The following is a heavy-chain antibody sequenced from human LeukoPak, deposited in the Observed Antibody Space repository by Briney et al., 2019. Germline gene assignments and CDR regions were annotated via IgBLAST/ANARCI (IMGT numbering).Heavy chain of an antibody. CDR2: INPSGGST. CDR3: ARDGTRRGGSDNPSGFDP. J-gene: IGHJ5*02. D-gene: IGHD2-21*02. CDR1: GYTFTSYY. Sequence: ASVKVSCKASGYTFTSYYMHWVRQAPGQGLEWMGIINPSGGSTSYAQKFQGRVTMTRDTSTSTVYMELSSLRSEDTAVYYCARDGTRRGGSDNPSGFDPWGQGTLVTVSS. V-gene: IGHV1-46*01.